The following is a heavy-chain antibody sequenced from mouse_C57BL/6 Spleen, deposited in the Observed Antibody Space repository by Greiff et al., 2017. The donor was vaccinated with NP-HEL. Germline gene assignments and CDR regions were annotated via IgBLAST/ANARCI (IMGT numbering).Heavy chain of an antibody. CDR3: AREVAYGLDY. J-gene: IGHJ2*01. D-gene: IGHD1-1*02. CDR2: INYDGSST. Sequence: EVMLVESEGGLVQPGSSMKLSCTASGFTFSDYYMAWVRQVPEKGLEWVANINYDGSSTYYLDSLKSRFIISRDNAKNILYLQMSSLKSEDTATYYCAREVAYGLDYWGQGTTLTVSS. V-gene: IGHV5-16*01. CDR1: GFTFSDYY.